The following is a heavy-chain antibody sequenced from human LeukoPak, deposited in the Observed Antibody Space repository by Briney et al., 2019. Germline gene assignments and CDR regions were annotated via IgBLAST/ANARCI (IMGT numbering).Heavy chain of an antibody. CDR3: ARHYGP. CDR1: GGSVSSGNYY. CDR2: IHYSGST. Sequence: PSETLSLTCTVSGGSVSSGNYYWGWIRQPPGKALDWLGSIHYSGSTFYNPSLKSRVTISIDTSKNQFSLKLNSVTAADTAVYYCARHYGPWGQGTLVTVSS. D-gene: IGHD3-10*01. J-gene: IGHJ5*02. V-gene: IGHV4-39*01.